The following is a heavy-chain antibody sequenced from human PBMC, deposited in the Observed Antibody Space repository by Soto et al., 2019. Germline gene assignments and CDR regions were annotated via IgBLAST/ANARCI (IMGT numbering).Heavy chain of an antibody. CDR3: ARDLWGSYCSSTSCYKSPNWFDP. D-gene: IGHD2-2*02. J-gene: IGHJ5*02. CDR2: IWYDGSNK. V-gene: IGHV3-33*01. Sequence: AGGSLRLSCAASGFTFSSYGMHWVRQAPGKGLEWVAVIWYDGSNKYYADSVKGRFTISRDNSKNTLYLQMNSLRAEDTAVYYCARDLWGSYCSSTSCYKSPNWFDPWGQGTLVTVSS. CDR1: GFTFSSYG.